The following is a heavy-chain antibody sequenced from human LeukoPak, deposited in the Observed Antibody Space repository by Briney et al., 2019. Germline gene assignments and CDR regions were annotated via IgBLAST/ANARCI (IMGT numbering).Heavy chain of an antibody. D-gene: IGHD3-16*01. CDR3: AKAFGTYDYVWGSYRTDYFDK. Sequence: KTGGSLRLSCTASGFTFSSYGVHWVRQAPGKGLEWVALISYDGSNKYHVDSVKGRFTISRDNSNNTLYLQMNSLRAEDTAVYYCAKAFGTYDYVWGSYRTDYFDKWGQGTLVTVSS. J-gene: IGHJ4*02. CDR2: ISYDGSNK. CDR1: GFTFSSYG. V-gene: IGHV3-30*18.